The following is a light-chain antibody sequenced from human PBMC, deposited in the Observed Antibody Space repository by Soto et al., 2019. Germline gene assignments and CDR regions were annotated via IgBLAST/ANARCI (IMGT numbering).Light chain of an antibody. CDR3: QQYNSYSRT. Sequence: DIQMTQSPSTLSASVGDRVTITCRASQSISSWLAWYQQKPGKAPKLLIYKASSLESGVPSRFSGSGSGTEFTXTXXSLXXDDFATYYCQQYNSYSRTFGQGTKVEIK. CDR1: QSISSW. CDR2: KAS. J-gene: IGKJ1*01. V-gene: IGKV1-5*03.